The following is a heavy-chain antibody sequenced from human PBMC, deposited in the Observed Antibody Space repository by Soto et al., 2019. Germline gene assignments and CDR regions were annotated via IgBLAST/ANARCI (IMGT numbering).Heavy chain of an antibody. D-gene: IGHD2-15*01. CDR2: IYSGGST. CDR1: GFTVSSNY. V-gene: IGHV3-66*01. Sequence: EVQLVESGGGLVQPGGSLRLSCAASGFTVSSNYMSWVRQAPGKGLEWVSVIYSGGSTYYADSVKGRFTISRDNSKNTLYRQMNGLIAEDTAVYYCARGFTVVVAAADDAFDIWGQETMVTVSS. CDR3: ARGFTVVVAAADDAFDI. J-gene: IGHJ3*02.